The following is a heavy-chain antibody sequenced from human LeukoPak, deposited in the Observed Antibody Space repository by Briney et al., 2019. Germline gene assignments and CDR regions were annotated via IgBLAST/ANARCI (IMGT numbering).Heavy chain of an antibody. V-gene: IGHV4-59*01. CDR1: GVSISSYY. CDR3: ASERPINWFDP. Sequence: SETLSLTCTVSGVSISSYYWSWVRQPPGKGLEWIGYIYYSGSTNYNPSLKSRVSISVDTSKNQLSLNLISVTAADTAVYYCASERPINWFDPWGQGTLVTVSS. J-gene: IGHJ5*02. CDR2: IYYSGST.